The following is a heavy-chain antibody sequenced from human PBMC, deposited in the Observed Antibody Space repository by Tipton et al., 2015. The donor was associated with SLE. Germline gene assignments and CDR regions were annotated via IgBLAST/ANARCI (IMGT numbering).Heavy chain of an antibody. D-gene: IGHD6-19*01. CDR3: ASPGIAVAFDY. Sequence: LRLSCSVSGGSISSSSFYWGWIRQPPGKGLEWIGSIYYSGSTYYNPSLKSRVTISGDTSKNQFSLKLSSVTAADTAAYYCASPGIAVAFDYWGQGTLVTVSS. CDR2: IYYSGST. J-gene: IGHJ4*02. CDR1: GGSISSSSFY. V-gene: IGHV4-39*07.